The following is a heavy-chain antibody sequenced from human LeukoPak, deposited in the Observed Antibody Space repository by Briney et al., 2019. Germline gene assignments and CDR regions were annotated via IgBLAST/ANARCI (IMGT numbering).Heavy chain of an antibody. Sequence: VSVKVSCKASGYTFTDYYIHWVRQDPGHPLEGMGWINPNSRGTDYAQKFQGRVTMTRDTSISTAYMELSSLTSDDTAVYYGARDSHSSRWYLPDYWGQGTLVTVSS. V-gene: IGHV1-2*02. CDR3: ARDSHSSRWYLPDY. J-gene: IGHJ4*02. CDR1: GYTFTDYY. D-gene: IGHD6-19*01. CDR2: INPNSRGT.